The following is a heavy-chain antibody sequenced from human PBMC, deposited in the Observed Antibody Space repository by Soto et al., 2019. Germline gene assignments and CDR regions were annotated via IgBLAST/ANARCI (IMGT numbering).Heavy chain of an antibody. J-gene: IGHJ4*02. CDR3: ARGPGGPDGPGDY. D-gene: IGHD2-15*01. CDR2: INAGNGNT. CDR1: GYTFFTYA. V-gene: IGHV1-3*01. Sequence: QVQLVQSGAEVKKPGASVNVSCRASGYTFFTYAMHWVRQAPGQRLEWMGWINAGNGNTKYSQKFQGRVTITRDTSASTAYMQLSSLRSEDTAMYYCARGPGGPDGPGDYWGQGTLVTVSS.